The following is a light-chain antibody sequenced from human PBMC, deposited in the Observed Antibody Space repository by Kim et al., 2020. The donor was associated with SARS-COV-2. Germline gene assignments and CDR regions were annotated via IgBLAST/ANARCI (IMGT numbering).Light chain of an antibody. J-gene: IGKJ1*01. Sequence: ASVGDRGTITCRASQSISSWLAWYQQKPGKAPKLLIYKASSLESGVPSRFSGSGSGTEFTLTISSLQPYDFATYYCQQYNSYPWTFGQGTKVDIK. CDR3: QQYNSYPWT. CDR1: QSISSW. V-gene: IGKV1-5*03. CDR2: KAS.